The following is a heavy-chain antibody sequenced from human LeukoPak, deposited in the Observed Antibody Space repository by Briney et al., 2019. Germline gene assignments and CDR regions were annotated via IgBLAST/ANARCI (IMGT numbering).Heavy chain of an antibody. Sequence: SVKVSCKASGGTFSSYAISWVRQAPGQGLEWMGRIIPILGIANYAQKFQGRVTITADKSTSTAYMELSSLRSEDTAVYYCARDYDCGDYVDDYWGQGTLVTVSS. CDR2: IIPILGIA. CDR3: ARDYDCGDYVDDY. D-gene: IGHD4-17*01. J-gene: IGHJ4*02. CDR1: GGTFSSYA. V-gene: IGHV1-69*04.